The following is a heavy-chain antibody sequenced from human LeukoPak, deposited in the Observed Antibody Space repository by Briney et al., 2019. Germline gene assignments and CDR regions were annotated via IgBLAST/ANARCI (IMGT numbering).Heavy chain of an antibody. D-gene: IGHD2-15*01. CDR3: ARALVAGVTLNALDI. CDR2: IQYDGSTT. V-gene: IGHV3-74*01. CDR1: GFSFSSYW. J-gene: IGHJ3*02. Sequence: PGGSLRPSCAASGFSFSSYWMHWVRQAPGNGLVWVARIQYDGSTTNYADSVKGRLTISRDNAKKPLYGQMNSLRAEDTAVYYCARALVAGVTLNALDIWGRGTMVTVSS.